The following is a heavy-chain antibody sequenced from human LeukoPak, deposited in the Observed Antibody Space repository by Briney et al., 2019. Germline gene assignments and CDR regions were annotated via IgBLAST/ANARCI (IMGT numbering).Heavy chain of an antibody. CDR3: ARVQGDYGDYATALDY. Sequence: PSETLSLTCTVSGGSISSYYWSWIRQPPGKGLEWIGYIYYSGSTNYNPSLKSRVTISVDTSKNQFSLKLSSVTAADTAVYYCARVQGDYGDYATALDYWGQGTLVTVSS. J-gene: IGHJ4*02. CDR2: IYYSGST. D-gene: IGHD4-17*01. V-gene: IGHV4-59*01. CDR1: GGSISSYY.